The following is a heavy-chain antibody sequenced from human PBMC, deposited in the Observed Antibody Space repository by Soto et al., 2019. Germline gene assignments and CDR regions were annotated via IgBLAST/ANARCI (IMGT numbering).Heavy chain of an antibody. J-gene: IGHJ4*02. V-gene: IGHV4-4*07. Sequence: SETLSLTSSVSGGSISSYHWSWIRQAAGKGLEWIGRMDSTGNTNYNPPLKSRVTVSIDTSKNHFFLRLISVTGADSAVYYCAREFGDNWNYEAYWGQGTAVTVSS. D-gene: IGHD1-7*01. CDR2: MDSTGNT. CDR3: AREFGDNWNYEAY. CDR1: GGSISSYH.